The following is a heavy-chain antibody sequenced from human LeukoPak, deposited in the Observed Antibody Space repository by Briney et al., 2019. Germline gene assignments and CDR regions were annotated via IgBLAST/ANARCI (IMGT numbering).Heavy chain of an antibody. CDR3: ARDIATVQHQD. CDR1: GYTFTSYG. CDR2: ISGYNGNT. V-gene: IGHV1-18*01. D-gene: IGHD1-1*01. Sequence: ASVKVSCKASGYTFTSYGISWLRQAPEQGLEWMGWISGYNGNTNYVQKFRGRVAMTADTSTSTVYMELRSLRSDDTAVYYCARDIATVQHQDWGQGTLVTVSS. J-gene: IGHJ4*02.